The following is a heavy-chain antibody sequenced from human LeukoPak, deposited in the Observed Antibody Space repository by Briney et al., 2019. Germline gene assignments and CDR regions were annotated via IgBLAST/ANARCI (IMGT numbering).Heavy chain of an antibody. J-gene: IGHJ4*02. CDR1: GFTFSSYA. D-gene: IGHD3-22*01. CDR2: ISYDGSNK. CDR3: ARDATYYYDSSGFDY. Sequence: GGSLRLSCAASGFTFSSYAMHWVRQAPGKGLEWVAVISYDGSNKYYADSVKGRFTISRDNSKNTLYLQMNSLRAEDTAVYYCARDATYYYDSSGFDYWGQGTLVPVSS. V-gene: IGHV3-30*04.